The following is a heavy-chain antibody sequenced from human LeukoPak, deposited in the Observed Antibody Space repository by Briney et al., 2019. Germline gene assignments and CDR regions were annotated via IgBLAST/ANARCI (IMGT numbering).Heavy chain of an antibody. CDR1: GFSISSGHY. V-gene: IGHV4-38-2*02. J-gene: IGHJ4*02. Sequence: SETLSLTCTVSGFSISSGHYWGWVRQPPGAGLEWIGSVYQSGTTYYNPSLKSPVTTSVDMSKNQFSLRLRPVTAADTAVYYCARIFIRNGYSSYFDCWGQGTLVTVSS. D-gene: IGHD5-18*01. CDR2: VYQSGTT. CDR3: ARIFIRNGYSSYFDC.